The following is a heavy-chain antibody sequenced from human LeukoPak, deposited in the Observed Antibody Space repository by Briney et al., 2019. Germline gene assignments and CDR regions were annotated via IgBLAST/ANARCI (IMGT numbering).Heavy chain of an antibody. CDR1: GFTFSSYG. Sequence: GGSLRLSCAASGFTFSSYGMHWVRQAPGRGLEWVAFIRYDGGNKYYADSVKGRFTISRDNSKNTLYLQMNSLRAEDTAVYYCAKDMEYYDFWSGYYYYYYMDVWGKGTTVTVSS. V-gene: IGHV3-30*02. D-gene: IGHD3-3*01. J-gene: IGHJ6*03. CDR2: IRYDGGNK. CDR3: AKDMEYYDFWSGYYYYYYMDV.